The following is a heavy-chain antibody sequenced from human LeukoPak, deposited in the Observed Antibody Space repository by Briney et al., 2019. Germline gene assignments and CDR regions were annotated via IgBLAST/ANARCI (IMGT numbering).Heavy chain of an antibody. D-gene: IGHD6-19*01. CDR1: GGSFSGYY. V-gene: IGHV4-34*01. CDR3: ASPYSSGWYVGY. Sequence: SETLSLTCAVYGGSFSGYYWSWIRQPPGKGLEWIGEINHSGSTNYNPSLKSRVTISVDTSKNQFSLKLSSVTAADTAVYYCASPYSSGWYVGYWGQGTLVTVSS. J-gene: IGHJ4*02. CDR2: INHSGST.